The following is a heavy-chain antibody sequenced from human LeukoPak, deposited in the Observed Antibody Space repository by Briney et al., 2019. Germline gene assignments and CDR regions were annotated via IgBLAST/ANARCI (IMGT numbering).Heavy chain of an antibody. V-gene: IGHV1-18*01. CDR3: ARNYDSSKDGNDY. CDR1: GYRYTSYS. CDR2: ISSYNGKT. Sequence: ATVKVFCKASGYRYTSYSISWVRQACAQGLEWVGWISSYNGKTNYGKNVQGRVTMTTDTSTSTAYMELRSLRSDDTAIYYCARNYDSSKDGNDYWGQGTLVTVSS. D-gene: IGHD3-22*01. J-gene: IGHJ4*02.